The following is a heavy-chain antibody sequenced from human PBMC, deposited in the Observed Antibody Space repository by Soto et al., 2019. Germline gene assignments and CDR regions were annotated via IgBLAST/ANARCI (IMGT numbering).Heavy chain of an antibody. CDR3: ARLDTAMVTHYYYGMDV. CDR2: IYPGDSDT. J-gene: IGHJ6*02. D-gene: IGHD5-18*01. CDR1: GYSFTSYW. Sequence: PGESLKISCKGSGYSFTSYWIGWVRQMPGKGLEWMGIIYPGDSDTRYSPSFQGQVTISADKSISTAYLQWSSLKASDTAMYYCARLDTAMVTHYYYGMDVWGQGXTVTVYS. V-gene: IGHV5-51*01.